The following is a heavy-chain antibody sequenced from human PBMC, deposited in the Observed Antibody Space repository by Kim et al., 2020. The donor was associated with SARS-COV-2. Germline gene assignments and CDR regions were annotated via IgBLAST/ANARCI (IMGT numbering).Heavy chain of an antibody. V-gene: IGHV3-30*03. D-gene: IGHD3-9*01. CDR1: GFSFSSYA. Sequence: GGSLRLSCAASGFSFSSYAMHWVRQAPGKGLEWVSVVSYDGSDKYYADSVKGRFTISRDKDLQMNSLRVEDTAVYYCARGHYVVLTGYFYYYNMDVWGQGTTVTVSS. J-gene: IGHJ6*02. CDR3: ARGHYVVLTGYFYYYNMDV. CDR2: VSYDGSDK.